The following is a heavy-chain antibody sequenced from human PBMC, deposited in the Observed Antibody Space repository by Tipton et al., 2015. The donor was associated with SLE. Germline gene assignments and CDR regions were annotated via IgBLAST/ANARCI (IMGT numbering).Heavy chain of an antibody. J-gene: IGHJ4*02. D-gene: IGHD1-7*01. V-gene: IGHV4-39*07. CDR3: ARLQWNFSY. CDR2: IYYSGST. CDR1: GGSISSSTYY. Sequence: TLSLTCTVSGGSISSSTYYWGWIRQPPGKGLECVGSIYYSGSTYYNPSLKSRVTISVDTSKNQFSLKLSSVTAADTAVYYCARLQWNFSYWGQGTLVTVSS.